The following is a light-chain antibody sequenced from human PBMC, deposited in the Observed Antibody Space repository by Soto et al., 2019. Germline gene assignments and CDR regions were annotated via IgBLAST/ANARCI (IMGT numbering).Light chain of an antibody. Sequence: EILMTQSPVTLSVSPGERATLSCRASQSVRSTYLAWDQQNPGQAPRLLSFDASNRATGIPVRFSGSGSWTDFTLTISSLEPEDFTGYYCQQHSNWPLTFGGGANVDIK. CDR1: QSVRSTY. V-gene: IGKV3-11*01. J-gene: IGKJ4*01. CDR3: QQHSNWPLT. CDR2: DAS.